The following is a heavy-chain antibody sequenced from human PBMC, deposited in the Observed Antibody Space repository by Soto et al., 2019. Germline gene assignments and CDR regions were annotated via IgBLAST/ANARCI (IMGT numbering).Heavy chain of an antibody. V-gene: IGHV3-30-3*01. CDR2: ISYDGSNK. Sequence: QVQLVESGGGVVQPGRSLRLSCAASGFTFSSYAMHWVRQAPGKGLEWVAVISYDGSNKYYADSVKGRFTISRDNSKNTLYLQMNSLRAEDTAVYYCAGAWQQLVGGMDVWGQGTTVTVSS. D-gene: IGHD6-13*01. CDR1: GFTFSSYA. CDR3: AGAWQQLVGGMDV. J-gene: IGHJ6*02.